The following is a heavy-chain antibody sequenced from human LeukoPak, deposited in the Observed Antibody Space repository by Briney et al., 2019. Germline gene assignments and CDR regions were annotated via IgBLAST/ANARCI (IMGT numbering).Heavy chain of an antibody. V-gene: IGHV1-2*02. D-gene: IGHD3-22*01. CDR2: INPNSGGT. J-gene: IGHJ3*02. CDR1: GYTFTGYY. Sequence: GASVKVSRKASGYTFTGYYMHWVRQAPGQGLEWMGWINPNSGGTNYAQKFQGRVTMTRDTSISTAYMELSRLRSDDTAVYYCARSITMIVASDAFDIWGQGTMVTVSS. CDR3: ARSITMIVASDAFDI.